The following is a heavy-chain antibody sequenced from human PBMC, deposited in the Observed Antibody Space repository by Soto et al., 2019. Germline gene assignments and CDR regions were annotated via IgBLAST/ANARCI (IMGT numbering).Heavy chain of an antibody. J-gene: IGHJ2*01. CDR2: ISGSGGST. CDR1: GFTFSSYA. V-gene: IGHV3-23*01. Sequence: GGSLRLSCAASGFTFSSYAMSWVRQAPGKGLEWVSAISGSGGSTYYADSVKGRFTISRDNSKNTLYLQMNSLRAEDTAVYYCAKDGPSPKRGLREVWYFDLWGRGTLVTVSS. CDR3: AKDGPSPKRGLREVWYFDL. D-gene: IGHD3-10*01.